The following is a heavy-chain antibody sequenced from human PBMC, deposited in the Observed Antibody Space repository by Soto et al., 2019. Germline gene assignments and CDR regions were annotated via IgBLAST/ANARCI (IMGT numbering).Heavy chain of an antibody. J-gene: IGHJ4*02. Sequence: PGGSLRLSCAASGFTFSSYAMSWVRQAQGKGLEWVSAISGSGGSTYYADSVKGRFTISRDNSKNTLYLQMNSLRAEDTAVYYCAKDPLNSRRYFDYWGQGTLVTVSS. CDR2: ISGSGGST. V-gene: IGHV3-23*01. D-gene: IGHD6-13*01. CDR3: AKDPLNSRRYFDY. CDR1: GFTFSSYA.